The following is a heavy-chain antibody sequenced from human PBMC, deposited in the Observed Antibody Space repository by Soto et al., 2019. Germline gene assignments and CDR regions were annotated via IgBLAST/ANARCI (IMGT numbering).Heavy chain of an antibody. CDR3: ARDSRAGSSGWYGDY. V-gene: IGHV1-69*12. Sequence: QVQLVQSGAEVKKPGSSVKVSCKASGGTFSSYAISWVRQAPGQGLEWMGGIIPIFGTANYAQKFQGRVTIXXDXSXXTAYMELSSLRSEDTAVYYCARDSRAGSSGWYGDYWGQGTLVTVSS. J-gene: IGHJ4*02. CDR2: IIPIFGTA. CDR1: GGTFSSYA. D-gene: IGHD6-19*01.